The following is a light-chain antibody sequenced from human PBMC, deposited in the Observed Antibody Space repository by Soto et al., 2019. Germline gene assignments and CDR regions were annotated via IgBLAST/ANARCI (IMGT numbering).Light chain of an antibody. CDR2: GAS. J-gene: IGKJ1*01. Sequence: EIVLTQSPGTLSLSPGERATLSCRASQSVASDFLAWYQQRPGQPPRIVIFGASGRATGIPDRFSGSGSGTDFTLTISRLEPEDFAVYYCQQYGSLSWAFGQGTTVEIK. CDR1: QSVASDF. V-gene: IGKV3-20*01. CDR3: QQYGSLSWA.